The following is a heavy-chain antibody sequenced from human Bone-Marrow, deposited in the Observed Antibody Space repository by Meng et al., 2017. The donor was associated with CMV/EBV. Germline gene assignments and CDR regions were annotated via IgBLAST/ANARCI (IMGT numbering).Heavy chain of an antibody. D-gene: IGHD3-10*01. CDR3: ARDYNFIGFDP. CDR1: GYTFTSYY. Sequence: ASVKVSCKASGYTFTSYYMHWVRQAPGQGLEWMGIINPSGGSTSYAQKFQGRVTMTRDTSTSTVYMELSSLRSDDTAVYYCARDYNFIGFDPWGQGTLVTVSS. J-gene: IGHJ5*02. V-gene: IGHV1-46*01. CDR2: INPSGGST.